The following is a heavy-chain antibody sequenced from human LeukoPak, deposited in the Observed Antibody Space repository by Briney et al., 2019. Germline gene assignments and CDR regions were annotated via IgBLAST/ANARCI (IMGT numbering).Heavy chain of an antibody. CDR2: IYWDDDK. V-gene: IGHV2-5*02. J-gene: IGHJ4*02. D-gene: IGHD6-19*01. CDR3: AHSTYSSGWNLDY. CDR1: GGSISSYYWS. Sequence: TLSLTCTVSGGSISSYYWSWIRQPPGKALEWLALIYWDDDKRYSPSLKSRLTITKDTSKNQVVLTMTNMDPVDTATYYCAHSTYSSGWNLDYWGQGTLVTVSS.